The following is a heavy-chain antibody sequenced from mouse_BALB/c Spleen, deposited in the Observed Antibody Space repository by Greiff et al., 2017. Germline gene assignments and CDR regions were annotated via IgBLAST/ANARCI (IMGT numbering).Heavy chain of an antibody. D-gene: IGHD2-1*01. V-gene: IGHV5-9-4*01. J-gene: IGHJ3*01. CDR2: ISSGGSYT. CDR3: AREGNGRFAY. Sequence: EVHLVESGGGLVKPGGSLKLSCAASGFTFSSYAMSWVRQSPEKRLEWVAEISSGGSYTYYPDTVTGRFTISRDNAKNTLYLEMSSLRSEDTAMYYCAREGNGRFAYWGQGTLVTVSA. CDR1: GFTFSSYA.